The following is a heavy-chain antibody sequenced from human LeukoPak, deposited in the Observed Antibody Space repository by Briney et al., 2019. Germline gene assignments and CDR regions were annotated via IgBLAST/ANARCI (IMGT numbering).Heavy chain of an antibody. CDR3: ASDLDYYDSSGYSRRAFDI. D-gene: IGHD3-22*01. J-gene: IGHJ3*02. V-gene: IGHV1-69*13. Sequence: SVKVSCKASGGTFSSYAFSWVRQAPGQGLEWMGGIIPIFGTANYAQKFQGRVTITADESTSTAYMELSSLRSEDTAVYYCASDLDYYDSSGYSRRAFDIWGQGTMVTVSS. CDR1: GGTFSSYA. CDR2: IIPIFGTA.